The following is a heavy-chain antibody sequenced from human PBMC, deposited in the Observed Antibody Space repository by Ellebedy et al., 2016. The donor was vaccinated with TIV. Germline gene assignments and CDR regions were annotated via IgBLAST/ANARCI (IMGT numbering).Heavy chain of an antibody. D-gene: IGHD2-15*01. CDR3: ARAGCTGGTCYANFDY. Sequence: GESLKISXAASGFTFSSYSMNWVRQVPGKGLEWISYITSSSSTIYYADSVKGRFTISRDNAKNSLYLQMNSLRAEDTAVYYCARAGCTGGTCYANFDYWGQGTLVTVSS. CDR1: GFTFSSYS. CDR2: ITSSSSTI. V-gene: IGHV3-48*01. J-gene: IGHJ4*02.